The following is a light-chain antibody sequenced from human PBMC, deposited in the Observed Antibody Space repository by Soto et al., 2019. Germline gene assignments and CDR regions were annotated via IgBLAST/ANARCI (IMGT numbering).Light chain of an antibody. J-gene: IGKJ1*01. CDR3: QQYNSYPWT. V-gene: IGKV1-5*01. Sequence: DIQMTQSPSTLSASVGDRVTITCRASQSISSVLAWYQQKPGKAPKLLIYDASSLESGVPSRFSGSGSGTEFTLTITSLQPDDFATYYCQQYNSYPWTFGQGTKVDIK. CDR2: DAS. CDR1: QSISSV.